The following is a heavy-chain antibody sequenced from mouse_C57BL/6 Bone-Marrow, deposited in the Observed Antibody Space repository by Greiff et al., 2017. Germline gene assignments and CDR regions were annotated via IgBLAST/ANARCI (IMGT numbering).Heavy chain of an antibody. CDR3: SSFEDNYFDY. V-gene: IGHV14-4*01. Sequence: VQLKESGAELVRPGASVKLSCTASGFNIKDDYIHWVKQRPEQGLEWIGWIDPEIGDTEYASKFQGKATITSDTASNTAYLQLSSRTSEDTAVYYCSSFEDNYFDYGGQGTPLTVAS. CDR1: GFNIKDDY. J-gene: IGHJ2*01. CDR2: IDPEIGDT.